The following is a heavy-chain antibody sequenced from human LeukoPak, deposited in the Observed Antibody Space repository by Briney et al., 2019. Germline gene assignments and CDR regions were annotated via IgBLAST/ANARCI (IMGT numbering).Heavy chain of an antibody. CDR1: GLTVSSNY. CDR2: IYSGGST. D-gene: IGHD2-2*02. J-gene: IGHJ6*03. V-gene: IGHV3-53*05. Sequence: PGGSLRLSCAASGLTVSSNYMSWVRQAPGKGLECVLVIYSGGSTYYADSVKGRFTISRDNSKNTLYLQMNSLRAEDTAVYCCARDIVVVPAAIHYYMDVWGKGTTVTVSS. CDR3: ARDIVVVPAAIHYYMDV.